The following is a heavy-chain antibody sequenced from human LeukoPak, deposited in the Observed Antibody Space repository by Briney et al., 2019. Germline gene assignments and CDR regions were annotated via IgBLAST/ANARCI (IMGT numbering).Heavy chain of an antibody. CDR2: IYHSGST. J-gene: IGHJ5*02. V-gene: IGHV4-30-2*01. CDR3: AREGYCSSTSCHGDPHWFDP. Sequence: SQTLSLPCTVSGGSMSSGGYYWSWIRQPPGKGLEWFGYIYHSGSTYSNSTLKGRVTISVDRSKNQFSLKLSSETDADTAVYYCAREGYCSSTSCHGDPHWFDPWGQGTLVTVSS. D-gene: IGHD2-2*01. CDR1: GGSMSSGGYY.